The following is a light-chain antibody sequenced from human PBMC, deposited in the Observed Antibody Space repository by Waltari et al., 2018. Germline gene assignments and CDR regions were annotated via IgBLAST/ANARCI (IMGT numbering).Light chain of an antibody. CDR2: NNK. Sequence: QSVLTQPPSASGTPGQRVPISFSGSMSNIEGDIISWLQHLPGRAPTLLIYNNKQRPAGVPSRFSASKSGTSASLAISGLQSEDEADYYCAAWADSLSGYVFGTGTKVTVL. CDR3: AAWADSLSGYV. J-gene: IGLJ1*01. V-gene: IGLV1-44*01. CDR1: MSNIEGDI.